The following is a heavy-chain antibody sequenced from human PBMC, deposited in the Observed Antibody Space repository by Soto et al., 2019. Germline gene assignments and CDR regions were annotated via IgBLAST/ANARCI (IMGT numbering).Heavy chain of an antibody. CDR2: TRNKANSYTT. CDR3: ARVLTGSGMDV. Sequence: EVQLVESGGGLVQPGGSLRLSCAASGFSFSDHYTDWVRQAPGKGLEWVGRTRNKANSYTTEYAASVKGRFTISRDDSKNSLYLQMNILKTEDTAVYYCARVLTGSGMDVWGQGTTVTVSS. J-gene: IGHJ6*02. CDR1: GFSFSDHY. D-gene: IGHD3-9*01. V-gene: IGHV3-72*01.